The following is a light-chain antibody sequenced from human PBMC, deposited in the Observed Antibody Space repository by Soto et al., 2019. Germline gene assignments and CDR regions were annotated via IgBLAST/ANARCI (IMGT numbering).Light chain of an antibody. CDR1: SSNIGSNT. CDR3: ATWDASVSGGV. CDR2: SNN. V-gene: IGLV1-44*01. J-gene: IGLJ3*02. Sequence: QSVLTQPPSASGTPGQRVTISCSGSSSNIGSNTVNWYQQLPGTAPKLLIYSNNQRPSGVPDRFSGSKSGTSASLAISGLQSEDEADYYCATWDASVSGGVFGGGTKLTVL.